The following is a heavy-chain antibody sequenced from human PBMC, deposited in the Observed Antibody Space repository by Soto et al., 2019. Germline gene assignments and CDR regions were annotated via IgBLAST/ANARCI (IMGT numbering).Heavy chain of an antibody. CDR1: GGSFSGYY. J-gene: IGHJ6*02. D-gene: IGHD2-15*01. CDR3: ARHSLVVVVAAHYYYYGMDV. Sequence: QVQLQQWGAGLLKPSETLSLTCAVYGGSFSGYYWSWIRQPPGKGLEWIGEINHSGSTNYNPSLKGRVTISVDTSKNQFSLKLSSVTAADTAVYYCARHSLVVVVAAHYYYYGMDVWGQGTTVTVSS. V-gene: IGHV4-34*01. CDR2: INHSGST.